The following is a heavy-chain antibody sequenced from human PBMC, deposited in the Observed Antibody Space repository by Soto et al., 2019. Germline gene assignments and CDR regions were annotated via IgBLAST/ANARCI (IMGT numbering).Heavy chain of an antibody. CDR2: IYYSGST. D-gene: IGHD5-18*01. Sequence: SETLSLTCSVAGGSISSGGYYWSWISQHPGKGLEWIGYIYYSGSTYYNPSLKSRVTISVDTSKNQFSLKLSSVTAADTAVYYCARGMIQLWVRQQLAPLDYWGQGTLVTVSS. J-gene: IGHJ4*02. CDR1: GGSISSGGYY. CDR3: ARGMIQLWVRQQLAPLDY. V-gene: IGHV4-31*03.